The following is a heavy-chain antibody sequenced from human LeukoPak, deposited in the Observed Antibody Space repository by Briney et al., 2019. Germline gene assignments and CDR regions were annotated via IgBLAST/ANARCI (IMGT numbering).Heavy chain of an antibody. J-gene: IGHJ4*02. CDR2: IWYDGSNK. V-gene: IGHV3-30*02. D-gene: IGHD5-12*01. Sequence: GGSLRLSCAASGFTFSSYGMHWVRQAPGKGLEWVAVIWYDGSNKYYADSVKGRFTISRDNSKNTLYLQMNSLRAEDTAVYYCAMASGYDYFTPFDYWGQGTLVTVSS. CDR1: GFTFSSYG. CDR3: AMASGYDYFTPFDY.